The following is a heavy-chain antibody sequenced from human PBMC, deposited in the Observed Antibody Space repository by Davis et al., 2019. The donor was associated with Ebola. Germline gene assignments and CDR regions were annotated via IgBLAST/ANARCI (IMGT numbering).Heavy chain of an antibody. V-gene: IGHV4-38-2*02. D-gene: IGHD5-18*01. CDR2: VYHSGHT. CDR1: DYSISSGHY. J-gene: IGHJ4*02. CDR3: ARGSTTPMATGL. Sequence: SETLSLTCTVSDYSISSGHYWGWTRQPPGKGLEWIGSVYHSGHTYYNPSLKSRITISVDTSKNQFSLKLSSVTAADTAVYYCARGSTTPMATGLWGQGTLITVSS.